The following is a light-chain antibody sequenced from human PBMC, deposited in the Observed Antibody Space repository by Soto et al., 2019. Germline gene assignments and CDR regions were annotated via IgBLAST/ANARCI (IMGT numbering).Light chain of an antibody. CDR3: QQRSSWPRT. CDR2: DAS. Sequence: EIVLTQSPATLSLSPGERATLSCRASQSVSSYLAWYQQKPGQVPRLVIYDASNRATGIPGRFSGSGSGTDFTLTISRLEPEDFGVYYFQQRSSWPRTFGQGTKVEIK. CDR1: QSVSSY. V-gene: IGKV3-11*01. J-gene: IGKJ1*01.